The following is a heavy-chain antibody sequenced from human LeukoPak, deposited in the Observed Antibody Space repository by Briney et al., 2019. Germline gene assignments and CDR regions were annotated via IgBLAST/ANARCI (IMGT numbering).Heavy chain of an antibody. CDR2: IYSGGST. Sequence: GGSLRLSCAASGFTFNNAWMSWVRQAPGKGLEWVSVIYSGGSTYYADSVKGRFTISRDTSKNTLYLQMNSLRAEDTAVYYCARDLAKSGSDYWGQGTLVTVSS. D-gene: IGHD3-3*01. J-gene: IGHJ4*02. CDR1: GFTFNNAW. CDR3: ARDLAKSGSDY. V-gene: IGHV3-66*01.